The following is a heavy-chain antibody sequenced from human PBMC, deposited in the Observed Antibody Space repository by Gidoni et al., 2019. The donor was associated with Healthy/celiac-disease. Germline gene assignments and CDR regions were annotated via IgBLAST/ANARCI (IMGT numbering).Heavy chain of an antibody. CDR1: GYPLTELS. CDR2: FDPEDGET. V-gene: IGHV1-24*01. CDR3: VTDFPRQLFLPQPYGMDV. J-gene: IGHJ6*02. D-gene: IGHD6-6*01. Sequence: QVQLVQSGAEVKKPGASVKVSCKVSGYPLTELSMHWVRQAPGKGLEWMGGFDPEDGETIYAQKFQGRVTMTEDTSTDTAYMELSSLRSEDTAVYYCVTDFPRQLFLPQPYGMDVWGQGTTVTVSS.